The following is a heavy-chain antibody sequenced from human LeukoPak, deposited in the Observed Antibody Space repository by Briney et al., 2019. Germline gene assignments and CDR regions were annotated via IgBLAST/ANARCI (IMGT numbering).Heavy chain of an antibody. Sequence: SENLSLTCTVSGGSISSGDYYWSWIRQPPGKGLEWIGYIYYSGSTNYNPSLKSRVTISVDTSKNQFSLKLSSVTAADTAVYYCARGIWFGELLQDWGQGTLVTVSS. J-gene: IGHJ4*02. V-gene: IGHV4-61*08. CDR1: GGSISSGDYY. CDR3: ARGIWFGELLQD. D-gene: IGHD3-10*01. CDR2: IYYSGST.